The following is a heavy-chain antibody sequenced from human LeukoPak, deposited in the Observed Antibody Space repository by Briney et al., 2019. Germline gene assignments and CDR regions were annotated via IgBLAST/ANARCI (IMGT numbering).Heavy chain of an antibody. J-gene: IGHJ6*03. CDR2: IYYSGST. CDR1: GGSISSYY. D-gene: IGHD3-10*01. CDR3: ARYLDYGSVHMDV. Sequence: SETLSLTCTVSGGSISSYYWSWIRQPPGKGLEWIGYIYYSGSTNYNPSLKSRVTISVDTSKNQFSLKLSSVTAADTAVYYCARYLDYGSVHMDVWGKGTTVTVSS. V-gene: IGHV4-59*01.